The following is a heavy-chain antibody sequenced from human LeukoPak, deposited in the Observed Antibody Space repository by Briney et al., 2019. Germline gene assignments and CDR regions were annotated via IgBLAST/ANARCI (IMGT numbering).Heavy chain of an antibody. J-gene: IGHJ4*02. D-gene: IGHD3-22*01. CDR3: ARDFRLYDSSGYYYPLGY. CDR1: GYTFTSYY. Sequence: ASVKVSCKASGYTFTSYYMHWVRQAPGQGLEWMGIINPSGGSTSYAQKFQGRVAMTRDTSTSTVYMELSSLRSEDTAGYYCARDFRLYDSSGYYYPLGYWGQGTLVTVSS. V-gene: IGHV1-46*01. CDR2: INPSGGST.